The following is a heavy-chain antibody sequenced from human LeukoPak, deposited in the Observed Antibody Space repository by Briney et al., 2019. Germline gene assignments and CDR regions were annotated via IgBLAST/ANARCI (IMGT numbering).Heavy chain of an antibody. J-gene: IGHJ4*02. CDR2: INPKSGGT. D-gene: IGHD5-24*01. Sequence: GASVKVSCKASGYTFTDCYIHWVRQAPGQGLEWMGWINPKSGGTNYGQKFQGRVTMTRDTSISTGYMEVSRLTSDDTAVYYCAREEMDSNSFDYWGQGTLVTVSS. CDR1: GYTFTDCY. V-gene: IGHV1-2*02. CDR3: AREEMDSNSFDY.